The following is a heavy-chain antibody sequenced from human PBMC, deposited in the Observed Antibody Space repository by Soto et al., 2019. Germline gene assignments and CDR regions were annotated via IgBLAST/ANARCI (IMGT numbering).Heavy chain of an antibody. J-gene: IGHJ3*02. V-gene: IGHV1-69*13. CDR2: IIPIFGTA. Sequence: ASVKVSFKASGGTFSSYAISWLRQAPGQGLEWMGGIIPIFGTANYAQKFQGRVTITADGSTSTAYMELSRLRSDDTAVYYCARVVTGTDDAFDIWGQGTMVTVSS. CDR3: ARVVTGTDDAFDI. D-gene: IGHD1-20*01. CDR1: GGTFSSYA.